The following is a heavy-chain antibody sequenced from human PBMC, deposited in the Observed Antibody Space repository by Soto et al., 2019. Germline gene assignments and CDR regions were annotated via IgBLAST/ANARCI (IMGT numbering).Heavy chain of an antibody. J-gene: IGHJ6*02. CDR1: GGSFGDYA. CDR2: IIPISGTR. V-gene: IGHV1-69*06. CDR3: ARSGDFWSGYDYYGMDI. Sequence: SVKVSCKASGGSFGDYAFSWVRQAPGQGLEWMGGIIPISGTRDYAQKFRGRVTITADKSTTTVYMELSSLRSEDTAVYYCARSGDFWSGYDYYGMDIWGQGTTVTVSS. D-gene: IGHD3-3*01.